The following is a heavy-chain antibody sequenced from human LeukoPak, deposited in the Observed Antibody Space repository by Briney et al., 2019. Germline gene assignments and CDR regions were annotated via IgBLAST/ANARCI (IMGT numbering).Heavy chain of an antibody. Sequence: PGGSLRLSCAASGFTFSSYAMHWVRQAPGKGLEWVAVISYDGSNKYYADSVKGRFTISRDNSKSTLYLQMNSLRVEDTALYYCARASGPFDYWGLGTPVTVSS. CDR1: GFTFSSYA. CDR2: ISYDGSNK. V-gene: IGHV3-30-3*01. J-gene: IGHJ4*02. CDR3: ARASGPFDY. D-gene: IGHD3-10*01.